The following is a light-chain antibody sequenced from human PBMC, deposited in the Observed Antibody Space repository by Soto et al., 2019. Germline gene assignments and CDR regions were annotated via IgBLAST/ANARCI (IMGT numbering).Light chain of an antibody. Sequence: EIQMTQSPSSVSVSVGDRVTITCRASQRISSWLAWYQHKPGKAPNLLIYEVSTLHSGVPSRFSGSGSGTEFTLTISSLRPDDFATYYCQHYSGDRATFGQGTKVDI. CDR1: QRISSW. CDR2: EVS. V-gene: IGKV1-5*03. CDR3: QHYSGDRAT. J-gene: IGKJ1*01.